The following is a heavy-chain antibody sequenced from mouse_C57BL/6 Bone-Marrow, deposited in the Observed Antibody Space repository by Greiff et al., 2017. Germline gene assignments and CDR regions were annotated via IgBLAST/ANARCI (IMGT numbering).Heavy chain of an antibody. CDR3: ARVHYYGSSCGYFDV. V-gene: IGHV8-8*01. CDR2: IWWDDDK. Sequence: QVTLKESGPGILQPSQTLSLTCSFSGFSLSTFGMGVGWIRQPSGKGLEWLAHIWWDDDKYYNPALKSRLTISKDTSKNQVVLKTANVDTADTATNSCARVHYYGSSCGYFDVGGRGTGVTVSA. CDR1: GFSLSTFGMG. J-gene: IGHJ1*03. D-gene: IGHD1-1*01.